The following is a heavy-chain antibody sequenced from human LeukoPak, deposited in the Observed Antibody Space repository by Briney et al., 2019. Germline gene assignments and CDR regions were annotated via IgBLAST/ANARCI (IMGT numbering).Heavy chain of an antibody. V-gene: IGHV4-39*07. CDR1: GGSISSSSYY. J-gene: IGHJ5*02. Sequence: SETLSLTCTVSGGSISSSSYYWGWIRQPPGKGLEWIGSIYYTRSTYYNPSLKSRVTISVDTSKNQFSLKLSSVTAADTAVYYYARDPLGWFDPWGQGTLVTVSS. CDR3: ARDPLGWFDP. D-gene: IGHD3-16*01. CDR2: IYYTRST.